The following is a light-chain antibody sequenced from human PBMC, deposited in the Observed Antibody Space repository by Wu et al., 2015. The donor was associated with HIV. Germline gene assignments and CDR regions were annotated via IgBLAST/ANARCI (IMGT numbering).Light chain of an antibody. J-gene: IGKJ2*01. CDR3: QQYGSSPYT. CDR1: QGISSG. CDR2: DAS. Sequence: AIQLTQSPSSLSASVGDRVTITCRASQGISSGLAWYQQKPGKAPNLLIYDASSLESGVPSRFSGGGSGTDFTLTISSLQPEDFAVYYCQQYGSSPYTFGQGTKLEIK. V-gene: IGKV1-13*02.